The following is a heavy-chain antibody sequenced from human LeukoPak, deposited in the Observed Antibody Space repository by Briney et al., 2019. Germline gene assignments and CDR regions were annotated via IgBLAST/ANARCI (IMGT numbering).Heavy chain of an antibody. CDR1: GFTFSSYA. CDR2: ISGSGGST. CDR3: AKAPRYSSGWYGTYYFDY. D-gene: IGHD6-19*01. Sequence: GGSLRLSCAASGFTFSSYAMSWVRQAPGKGLEWVSAISGSGGSTYYADSVKGRFTISRDNSKNTLYLQMNSLRAEDTAVYYCAKAPRYSSGWYGTYYFDYWGQGTLVTVSS. V-gene: IGHV3-23*01. J-gene: IGHJ4*02.